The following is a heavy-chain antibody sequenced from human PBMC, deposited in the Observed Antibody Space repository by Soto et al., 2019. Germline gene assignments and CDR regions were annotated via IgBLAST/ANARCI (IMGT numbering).Heavy chain of an antibody. V-gene: IGHV1-18*04. Sequence: QVHLVQSGPEVKRPGASVKVSCEVSGYPFTTYGITWVRQAPGQGLEWLGWISAYTDNTNYAQNLQGRVTMTTDTSTSTAYMELRSLRSDDTAVYYCARENWNYDYYYGMDVWGQGTTVTVSS. J-gene: IGHJ6*02. CDR3: ARENWNYDYYYGMDV. CDR2: ISAYTDNT. D-gene: IGHD1-1*01. CDR1: GYPFTTYG.